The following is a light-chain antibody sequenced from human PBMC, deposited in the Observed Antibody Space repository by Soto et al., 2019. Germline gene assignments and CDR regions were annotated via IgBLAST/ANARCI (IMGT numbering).Light chain of an antibody. CDR3: QQYNSYWT. CDR1: QSISRW. V-gene: IGKV1-5*01. J-gene: IGKJ1*01. Sequence: DMPRTQSPSTLSASIGDRVTITGRASQSISRWLAWYQQKPGKAPNLLIYDASSLESGVPSRFSGSGSGTEFTLTIRSLKPDDFATYYCQQYNSYWTFGQGTKVDIK. CDR2: DAS.